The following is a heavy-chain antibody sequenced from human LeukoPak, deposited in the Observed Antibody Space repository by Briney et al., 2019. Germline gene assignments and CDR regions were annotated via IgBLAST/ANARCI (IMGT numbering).Heavy chain of an antibody. CDR1: GGSIRSYY. D-gene: IGHD3-10*01. CDR3: ARSSRGSVALLTIYGMDV. J-gene: IGHJ6*02. CDR2: IYYSGST. Sequence: KPSETLSLTCTVSGGSIRSYYWSWIRQPPGKGVEWIGYIYYSGSTNYNPSLKSRVTISVDTSKNQFSLRLSSVTAADTAVYYCARSSRGSVALLTIYGMDVWGQGTAITVSS. V-gene: IGHV4-59*01.